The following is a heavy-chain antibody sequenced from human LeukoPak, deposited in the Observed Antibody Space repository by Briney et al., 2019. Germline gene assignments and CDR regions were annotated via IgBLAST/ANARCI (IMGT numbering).Heavy chain of an antibody. V-gene: IGHV3-15*01. CDR2: IQTKTDGGTT. CDR1: GFTFSNAW. J-gene: IGHJ3*02. Sequence: GGCLRLSCAASGFTFSNAWVGWVRQAPGKGLEWVGRIQTKTDGGTTDYAAPVKGRFTISRDESKNTLYLQMSSLKTEDTAVYYCATVGGVLITNDAFDIWGQGTMVTVSS. D-gene: IGHD3-3*01. CDR3: ATVGGVLITNDAFDI.